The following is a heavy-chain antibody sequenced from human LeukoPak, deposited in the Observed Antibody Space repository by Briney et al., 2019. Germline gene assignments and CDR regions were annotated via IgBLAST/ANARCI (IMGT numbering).Heavy chain of an antibody. J-gene: IGHJ5*02. Sequence: SGTLSLTCTVSGGSISSGDYYWSWIRQPPGKGLEWIGYIYYSGSTYYNPSLKSRVTISVDTSKNQFSLKLSSVTAADTAVYYCARSAGGQQLVHWFDPWGQGTLVTVSS. D-gene: IGHD6-13*01. V-gene: IGHV4-30-4*01. CDR3: ARSAGGQQLVHWFDP. CDR1: GGSISSGDYY. CDR2: IYYSGST.